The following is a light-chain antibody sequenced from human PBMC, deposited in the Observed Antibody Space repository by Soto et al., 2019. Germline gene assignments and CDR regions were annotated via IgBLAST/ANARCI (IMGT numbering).Light chain of an antibody. Sequence: QLVLTQPPSASATPGQRVTMSCSGSNIGSRSVYWYQHLPGTAPQLLIYSTDLRPSGVPDRFSGSKSGTSASLAISGLQSEDEANYYCATWDDSLNGWVFGGGTKLTVL. J-gene: IGLJ3*02. V-gene: IGLV1-44*01. CDR1: SNIGSRS. CDR3: ATWDDSLNGWV. CDR2: STD.